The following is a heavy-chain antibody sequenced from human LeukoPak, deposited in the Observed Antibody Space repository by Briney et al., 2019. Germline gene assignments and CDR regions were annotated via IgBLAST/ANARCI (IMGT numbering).Heavy chain of an antibody. D-gene: IGHD3-22*01. CDR2: ISSSARTI. Sequence: GGSLRLSCAASGFTLSSYEMTWVRQAPGKGLEWVSSISSSARTIYYADSVKGRFTISRDNAKNSLYLQMNSLRAEDTTVYYCARCSNSYDTGGYYRCPLDYWGQGTLVTVSS. V-gene: IGHV3-48*03. CDR3: ARCSNSYDTGGYYRCPLDY. J-gene: IGHJ4*02. CDR1: GFTLSSYE.